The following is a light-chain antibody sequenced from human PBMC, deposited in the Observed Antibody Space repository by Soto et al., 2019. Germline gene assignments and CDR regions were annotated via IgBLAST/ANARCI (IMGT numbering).Light chain of an antibody. CDR1: QSISSW. J-gene: IGKJ1*01. Sequence: DIQMTQSPPTLSASVGDRVTITCWASQSISSWLAWYQQRPGKAPNLLIYDVSSLESGVPSRFSGSGSGTEFTLTISSLQPDDFATYYCQQYTNYPWTFGQGTKVDI. CDR2: DVS. CDR3: QQYTNYPWT. V-gene: IGKV1-5*01.